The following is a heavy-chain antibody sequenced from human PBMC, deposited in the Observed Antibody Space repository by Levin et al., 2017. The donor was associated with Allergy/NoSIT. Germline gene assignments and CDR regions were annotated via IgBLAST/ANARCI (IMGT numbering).Heavy chain of an antibody. CDR3: VRGAYGDSVWFDP. CDR1: GFTFGSYW. D-gene: IGHD2-8*01. V-gene: IGHV3-74*01. J-gene: IGHJ5*02. CDR2: VNIDGSKT. Sequence: GGSLRLSCAASGFTFGSYWMHWVRQAPGKGLVWVSRVNIDGSKTEYTDSVKGRFTISRDNAKNTPYIQTNNLRAEDTAVYYCVRGAYGDSVWFDPWGQGTLVTVSS.